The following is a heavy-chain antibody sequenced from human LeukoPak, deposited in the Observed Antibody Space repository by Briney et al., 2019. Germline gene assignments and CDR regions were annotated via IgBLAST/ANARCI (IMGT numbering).Heavy chain of an antibody. CDR1: GFTFTSYV. Sequence: GGSLRLSCAASGFTFTSYVMSWVRQAPGKGLEWVSAISASGGSTYYADSVKGRFTISRDNSKNTLYLQMNSLRAEDTALYYCAKDYRFWINWGQGTLVTVSS. CDR3: AKDYRFWIN. J-gene: IGHJ4*02. CDR2: ISASGGST. D-gene: IGHD3-3*01. V-gene: IGHV3-23*01.